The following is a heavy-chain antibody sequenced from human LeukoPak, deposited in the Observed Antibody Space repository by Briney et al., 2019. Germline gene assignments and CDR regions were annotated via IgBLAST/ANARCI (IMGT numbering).Heavy chain of an antibody. Sequence: SVKVSCKASGGTFSSYAISWVRQAPGQGLEWMGRIIPVFGTANYAQKFQGRVTITTDESTSAAYMELSSLRSEDTAVYYCARGPSNWNYRVVWFDPWGQGTLVTVSS. V-gene: IGHV1-69*05. CDR2: IIPVFGTA. J-gene: IGHJ5*02. CDR3: ARGPSNWNYRVVWFDP. D-gene: IGHD1-7*01. CDR1: GGTFSSYA.